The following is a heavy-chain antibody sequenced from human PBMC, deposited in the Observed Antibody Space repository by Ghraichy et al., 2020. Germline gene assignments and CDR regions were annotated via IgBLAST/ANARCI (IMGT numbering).Heavy chain of an antibody. D-gene: IGHD3-3*01. CDR3: AKDQAPYDFWSGYYGYYYYGMDV. CDR2: ISGSGGST. V-gene: IGHV3-23*01. Sequence: GGYLRLSCAASGFTFSSYAMSWVRQAPGKGLEWVSAISGSGGSTYYADSVKGRFTISRDNSKNTLYLQMNSLRAEDTAVYYCAKDQAPYDFWSGYYGYYYYGMDVWGQGTTVTVSS. CDR1: GFTFSSYA. J-gene: IGHJ6*02.